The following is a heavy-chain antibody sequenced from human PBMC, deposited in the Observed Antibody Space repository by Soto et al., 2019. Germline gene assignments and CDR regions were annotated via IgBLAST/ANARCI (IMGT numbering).Heavy chain of an antibody. J-gene: IGHJ4*02. D-gene: IGHD3-3*01. CDR2: ISYDGSNK. CDR3: AKARLRYDFWSGLPLDY. CDR1: GFTFSSYA. Sequence: PGGSLRLSCAASGFTFSSYAMHWVRQAPGKGLEWVAVISYDGSNKYYTDSVKGRFTISRDNSKNTLYLQMNSLRAEDTAVYYCAKARLRYDFWSGLPLDYWGQGTLVTVSS. V-gene: IGHV3-30-3*01.